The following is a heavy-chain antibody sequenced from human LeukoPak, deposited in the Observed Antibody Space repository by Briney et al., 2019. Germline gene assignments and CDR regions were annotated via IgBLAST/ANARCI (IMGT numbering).Heavy chain of an antibody. V-gene: IGHV4-4*07. D-gene: IGHD3-22*01. J-gene: IGHJ3*02. CDR1: GGSISSYY. CDR3: ARVGGYPLGAFDI. CDR2: IYISGTT. Sequence: SETLSLTCTVSGGSISSYYWSWIRQPAGKGLEWIWRIYISGTTDYNPSLKSRVTMSVDTSKNQFSLKLTSVTAADTAVYYCARVGGYPLGAFDIWGQGTMVTVSS.